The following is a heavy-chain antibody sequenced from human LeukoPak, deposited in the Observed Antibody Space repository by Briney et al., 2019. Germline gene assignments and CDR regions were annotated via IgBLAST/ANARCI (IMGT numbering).Heavy chain of an antibody. Sequence: PGGSLRLSCAASGFTFSSYAMHWVRQAPGKGLEWVSGISWNSGSIGYADSVKGRFTISRDNAKNSLYLQMNSLRAEDTALYYCAKDSFALGTLYYFDYWGQGTLVTVSS. V-gene: IGHV3-9*01. J-gene: IGHJ4*02. CDR2: ISWNSGSI. CDR1: GFTFSSYA. D-gene: IGHD1-1*01. CDR3: AKDSFALGTLYYFDY.